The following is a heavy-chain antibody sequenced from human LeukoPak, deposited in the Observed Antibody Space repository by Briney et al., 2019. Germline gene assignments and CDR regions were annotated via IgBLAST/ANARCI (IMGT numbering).Heavy chain of an antibody. Sequence: GGSLRLSCAASGFTFSSYAISWVRQAPGQGLEWMGRIIPILGIANYAQKFQGRVTITADKSTSTAYMELRGLRSDDTAVYYCARDRHSGYVRFAFDIWGQGTMVTVSS. CDR3: ARDRHSGYVRFAFDI. D-gene: IGHD5-12*01. J-gene: IGHJ3*02. CDR1: GFTFSSYA. CDR2: IIPILGIA. V-gene: IGHV1-69*04.